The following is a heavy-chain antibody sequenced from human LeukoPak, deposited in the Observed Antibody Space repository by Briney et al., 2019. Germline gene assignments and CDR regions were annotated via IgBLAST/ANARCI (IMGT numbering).Heavy chain of an antibody. V-gene: IGHV4-39*01. D-gene: IGHD2/OR15-2a*01. CDR3: ARLSMTYYFDY. CDR2: IYYSGST. J-gene: IGHJ4*02. Sequence: PSKTLSLTCTVSGGSISSSSYYWGWIRQPPGKGLEWIGSIYYSGSTYYNPSLKSRVSISVDTSKNQFSLKLSSVTAADTAVYYCARLSMTYYFDYWGQGILVTVSS. CDR1: GGSISSSSYY.